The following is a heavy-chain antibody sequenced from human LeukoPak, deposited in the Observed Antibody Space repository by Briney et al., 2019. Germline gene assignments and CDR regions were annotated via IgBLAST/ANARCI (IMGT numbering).Heavy chain of an antibody. CDR2: ISSSSYI. V-gene: IGHV3-21*01. CDR1: GFTFSSYS. Sequence: GGSLSLSCAASGFTFSSYSMNWVRQAPGKGLEWVSSISSSSYIYYADSVKGRFTISRDNAKNSLYLQMNSLRAEDTAVYYCARAQGVDTAMVTGYWGQGTLVTVSS. J-gene: IGHJ4*02. CDR3: ARAQGVDTAMVTGY. D-gene: IGHD5-18*01.